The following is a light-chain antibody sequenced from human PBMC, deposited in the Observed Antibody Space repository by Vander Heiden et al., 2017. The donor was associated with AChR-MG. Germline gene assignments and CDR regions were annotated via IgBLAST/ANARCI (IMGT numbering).Light chain of an antibody. Sequence: VLTQPPATLSVSPGERATLSCRASQSVSSYLAWYQQKPGQAPRLLIYDSSNRATGIPARFSGSGSGTDFTLTISSLESEDFAVYYCQQRSNWPLTFGGGTKVEIK. V-gene: IGKV3-11*01. J-gene: IGKJ4*01. CDR1: QSVSSY. CDR3: QQRSNWPLT. CDR2: DSS.